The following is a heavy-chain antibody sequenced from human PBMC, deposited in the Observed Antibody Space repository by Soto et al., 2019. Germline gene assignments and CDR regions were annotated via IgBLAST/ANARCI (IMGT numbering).Heavy chain of an antibody. V-gene: IGHV3-23*01. Sequence: GGSLRLSCAASGFTFTNYAMGWVRQAPGKGLEWVSRISGSGSNTYYADSVKGRFTISRDNSKNTLYLQMNSLRAEDTAVYYCAKDQGVVTTVTFLGFDYWGQGTLVTVS. CDR3: AKDQGVVTTVTFLGFDY. CDR1: GFTFTNYA. D-gene: IGHD4-17*01. J-gene: IGHJ4*02. CDR2: ISGSGSNT.